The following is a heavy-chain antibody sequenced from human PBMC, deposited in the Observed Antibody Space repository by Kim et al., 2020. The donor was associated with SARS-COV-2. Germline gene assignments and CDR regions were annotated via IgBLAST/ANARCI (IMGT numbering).Heavy chain of an antibody. V-gene: IGHV3-11*04. D-gene: IGHD6-19*01. J-gene: IGHJ6*02. Sequence: ADSVKGRFTISRDNAKNSLYLQMNSLRAEDTAVFFCARGVAGGNFYTMDVWGQGTTVTVSS. CDR3: ARGVAGGNFYTMDV.